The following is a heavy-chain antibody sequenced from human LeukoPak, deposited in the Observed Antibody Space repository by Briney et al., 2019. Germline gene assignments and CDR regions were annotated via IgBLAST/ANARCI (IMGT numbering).Heavy chain of an antibody. J-gene: IGHJ3*02. D-gene: IGHD3-3*01. CDR1: GYTFTSYK. V-gene: IGHV7-4-1*02. CDR2: INTNTGNP. CDR3: ARVGYDFWIGQHAFDI. Sequence: ASVKVSCKASGYTFTSYKMNWVRQAPGQGLEWMGWINTNTGNPTSAPGFTGRFVFSLDTSLSTAYLQISSLKAEDTAVYYCARVGYDFWIGQHAFDIWGQGTMVTVSS.